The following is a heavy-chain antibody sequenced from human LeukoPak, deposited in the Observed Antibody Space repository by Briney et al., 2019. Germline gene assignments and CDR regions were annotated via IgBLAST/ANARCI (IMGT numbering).Heavy chain of an antibody. Sequence: TGGSLRLSCSPSGFTFSSYTMHWIRQAPGEGLEYVSVISKNGGYTSYADSVRDRFTISRDNSKNTLYLQLSSLRPDDTAVYYCVRGGGFGVYPDFWGQGTLVTVSS. V-gene: IGHV3-64D*09. CDR2: ISKNGGYT. CDR1: GFTFSSYT. D-gene: IGHD5/OR15-5a*01. J-gene: IGHJ4*02. CDR3: VRGGGFGVYPDF.